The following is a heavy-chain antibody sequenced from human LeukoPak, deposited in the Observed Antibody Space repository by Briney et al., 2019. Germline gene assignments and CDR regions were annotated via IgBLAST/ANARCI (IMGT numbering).Heavy chain of an antibody. CDR3: ATSSGWYPKYFDY. Sequence: GGSLRLSCAASGFTFSSYAMNWVRQAPGKGLEWVSAISGSGGSTYYADSVKGRFTISRDNSKSTLYLQMNSLRAEDTALYYCATSSGWYPKYFDYWGQGTLVTVSS. J-gene: IGHJ4*02. CDR2: ISGSGGST. CDR1: GFTFSSYA. D-gene: IGHD6-19*01. V-gene: IGHV3-23*01.